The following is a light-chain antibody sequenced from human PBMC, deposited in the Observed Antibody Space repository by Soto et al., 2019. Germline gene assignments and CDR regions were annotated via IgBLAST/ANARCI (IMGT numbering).Light chain of an antibody. CDR2: AAS. Sequence: ETVMTQSPATLSVSPGERATLSCRASQRVNNNLAWYQQKPGQAPRLLIYAASTRATGIPARFSGSGSGSGTEFTLTISSLQSEDFAVYYCQQYNAWPPLTFGGGTKVEIK. CDR1: QRVNNN. V-gene: IGKV3-15*01. CDR3: QQYNAWPPLT. J-gene: IGKJ4*01.